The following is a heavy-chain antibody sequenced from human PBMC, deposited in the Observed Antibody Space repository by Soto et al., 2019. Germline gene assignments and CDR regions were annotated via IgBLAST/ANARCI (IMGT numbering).Heavy chain of an antibody. CDR2: IWYDGSNK. D-gene: IGHD6-13*01. Sequence: GGSLRLSCAASGFTFSSYGMHWVRQAPGKGLEWVAVIWYDGSNKYYADSVKGRFTISRDNSKNTLYLQMNSLRAEDTAVYYCARETLQYSSSWYEGAFDIWGQGTMVTVS. CDR3: ARETLQYSSSWYEGAFDI. CDR1: GFTFSSYG. J-gene: IGHJ3*02. V-gene: IGHV3-33*01.